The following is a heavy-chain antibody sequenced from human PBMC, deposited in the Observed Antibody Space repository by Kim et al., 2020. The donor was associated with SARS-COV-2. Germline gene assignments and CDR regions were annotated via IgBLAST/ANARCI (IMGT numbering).Heavy chain of an antibody. D-gene: IGHD3-22*01. V-gene: IGHV3-30*03. J-gene: IGHJ6*02. Sequence: GGSLRLSCAASGFTFNNSGMHWVRQAPGKGLEWVAVISYDGSNKYYADSVKGRFTISRDNSKNTLYLQMNSLRAEDTAVYYCARENYYEWVSFCEDSRGMDVWGRGTTVTVSS. CDR3: ARENYYEWVSFCEDSRGMDV. CDR2: ISYDGSNK. CDR1: GFTFNNSG.